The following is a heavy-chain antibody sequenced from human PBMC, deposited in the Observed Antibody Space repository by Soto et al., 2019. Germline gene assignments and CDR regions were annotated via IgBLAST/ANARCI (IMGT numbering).Heavy chain of an antibody. CDR3: ARDTSSSLYGQTNWFDP. J-gene: IGHJ5*02. Sequence: QVQLVESGGGVVQPGRSLRLSCAASGFTFSSYGMHWVRQAPGKGLEWVAVIWYDGSNKYYADSVKGRFTISRDNSKNTLYLQMNSLRAEDTAVYYCARDTSSSLYGQTNWFDPWGQGTLVTVSS. V-gene: IGHV3-33*01. CDR1: GFTFSSYG. CDR2: IWYDGSNK. D-gene: IGHD6-13*01.